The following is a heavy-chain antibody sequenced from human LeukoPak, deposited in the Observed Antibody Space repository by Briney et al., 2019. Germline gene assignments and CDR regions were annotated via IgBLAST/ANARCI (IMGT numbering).Heavy chain of an antibody. CDR3: AVAYDSSGYWKTFDY. Sequence: PGGSLRLSCAASGFTFSSYAMSWVRQAPGKGPEWVSAISGSGGSTYYADSVKGRFTISRDNSKNTLYLQMNSLRAEDTAVYYCAVAYDSSGYWKTFDYWGQGTLVTVSS. J-gene: IGHJ4*02. CDR1: GFTFSSYA. CDR2: ISGSGGST. D-gene: IGHD3-22*01. V-gene: IGHV3-23*01.